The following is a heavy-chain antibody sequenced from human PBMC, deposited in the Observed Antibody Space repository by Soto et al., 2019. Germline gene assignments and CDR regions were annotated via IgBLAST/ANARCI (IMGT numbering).Heavy chain of an antibody. J-gene: IGHJ4*02. Sequence: QVQLQESGPGLVKPSETLSLICTVSGDSINNFNWSWIRQSPGKGLEWIAYIYANGNTNHNPSLKSRVAISIDTSKSQFSLNLTSVTAADTAVYFCARGRSNGAFDSWGQGALVTVSS. CDR1: GDSINNFN. V-gene: IGHV4-4*09. CDR3: ARGRSNGAFDS. CDR2: IYANGNT. D-gene: IGHD1-26*01.